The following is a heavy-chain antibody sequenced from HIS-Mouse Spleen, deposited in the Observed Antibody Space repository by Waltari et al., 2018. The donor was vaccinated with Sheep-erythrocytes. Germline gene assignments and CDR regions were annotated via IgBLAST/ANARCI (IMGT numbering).Heavy chain of an antibody. CDR2: INHSGST. V-gene: IGHV4-34*01. Sequence: QVQLQQRGAGLLKPSETLSLTCPVYGGSCSGYYWSWIRQPPGKGLEWIGEINHSGSTNYNPSLKSRVTISVDTSKNQFSLKLSSVTAADTAVYYCALSVDLAGAFDIWGQGTMVTVSS. D-gene: IGHD6-19*01. CDR1: GGSCSGYY. CDR3: ALSVDLAGAFDI. J-gene: IGHJ3*02.